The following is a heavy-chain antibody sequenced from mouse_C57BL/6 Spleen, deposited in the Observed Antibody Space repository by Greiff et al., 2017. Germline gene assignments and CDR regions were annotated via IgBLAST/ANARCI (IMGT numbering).Heavy chain of an antibody. V-gene: IGHV1-15*01. CDR2: IDPETGGT. CDR3: TRPSGSSYGWDFDV. Sequence: QVQLQQSGAELVRPGASVTLSCTASGYTFTDYEMHWVKQTPVHGLEWIGAIDPETGGTAYNQKFKGKAILTADKSSSTAYMELRSLTSEDSAIYYYTRPSGSSYGWDFDVWGTGTTVTVSS. D-gene: IGHD1-1*01. CDR1: GYTFTDYE. J-gene: IGHJ1*03.